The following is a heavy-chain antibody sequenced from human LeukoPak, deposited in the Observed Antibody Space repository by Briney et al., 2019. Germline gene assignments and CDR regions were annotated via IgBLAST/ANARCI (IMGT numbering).Heavy chain of an antibody. CDR1: GGSVSSGSYY. CDR2: IYYSGST. CDR3: AAEIWAAAELGNSYYFDY. Sequence: KSSETLSLTCTVSGGSVSSGSYYWSWIRQPPGKGLEWIGYIYYSGSTNYNPSLKSRVTISVDTSKNQFSLKLSSVTAADTAVYYCAAEIWAAAELGNSYYFDYWGQGTLVTVSS. V-gene: IGHV4-61*01. J-gene: IGHJ4*02. D-gene: IGHD6-13*01.